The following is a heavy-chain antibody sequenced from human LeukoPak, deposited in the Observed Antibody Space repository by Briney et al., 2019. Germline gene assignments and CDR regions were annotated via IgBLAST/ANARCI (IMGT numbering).Heavy chain of an antibody. J-gene: IGHJ4*02. CDR2: ISTSSGST. Sequence: GGSLRLSCAPPGFSLSHKYLSGVRQAPEERLEWVSTISTSSGSTYSADSVKGRFTISRDNSKITLYLQMNSLRAEDTAVYYCAKHDNGYSSFDYWGQGTLVTVSS. D-gene: IGHD3-22*01. CDR1: GFSLSHKY. CDR3: AKHDNGYSSFDY. V-gene: IGHV3-23*01.